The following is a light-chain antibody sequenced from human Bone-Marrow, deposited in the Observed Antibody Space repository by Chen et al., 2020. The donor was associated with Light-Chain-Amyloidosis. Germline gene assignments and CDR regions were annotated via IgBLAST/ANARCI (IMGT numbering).Light chain of an antibody. CDR3: QQYGTSPLT. CDR2: GSS. Sequence: DIVLTQSPGTLSLSPGEGANLSCRASQTISSNYLTWDQQKFGQAPRLLLYGSSSRATGIPDRVTGSGSWTDVTLTILRLEPADFPMYYCQQYGTSPLTFRSGTKVEIK. CDR1: QTISSNY. V-gene: IGKV3-20*01. J-gene: IGKJ4*01.